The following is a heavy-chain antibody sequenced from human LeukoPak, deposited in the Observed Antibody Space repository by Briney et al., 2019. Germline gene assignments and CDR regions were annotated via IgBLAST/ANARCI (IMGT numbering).Heavy chain of an antibody. J-gene: IGHJ4*02. V-gene: IGHV4-39*07. D-gene: IGHD3-3*01. CDR2: IYYSGST. CDR1: GGSISSSSYY. Sequence: SETLSLTCTVSGGSISSSSYYWGWIRQPPGKGLEWIGSIYYSGSTYYNPSLKSRVTISVDTSKNQFSLKLSSVTAADTAVYYCARSTLGVVLIDYWGQGTLVTVSS. CDR3: ARSTLGVVLIDY.